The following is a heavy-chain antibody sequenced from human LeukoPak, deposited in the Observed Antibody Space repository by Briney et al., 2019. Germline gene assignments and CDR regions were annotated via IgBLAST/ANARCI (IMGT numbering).Heavy chain of an antibody. CDR3: ARGDIVVVPAAMYYYYYGMDV. V-gene: IGHV4-39*07. CDR2: INHSGST. J-gene: IGHJ6*02. CDR1: GGSISSGDYY. D-gene: IGHD2-2*01. Sequence: PSETLSLTCTVSGGSISSGDYYWSWIRQPPGKGLEWIGEINHSGSTNYNPSLKSRVTISVDTSKNQFSLKLSSVTAADTAVYYCARGDIVVVPAAMYYYYYGMDVWGQGTTVTVSS.